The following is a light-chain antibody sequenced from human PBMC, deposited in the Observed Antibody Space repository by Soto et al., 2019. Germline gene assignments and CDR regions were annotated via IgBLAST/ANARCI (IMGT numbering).Light chain of an antibody. CDR2: DAS. V-gene: IGKV3-11*01. J-gene: IGKJ1*01. CDR1: QSVSSN. CDR3: RQSYSAPRT. Sequence: EIVLTQSPATLSLSPEERATLSCRASQSVSSNLAWYQQKPGQAPRLLIYDASNRATGVPARFSGSGSGTDFTLTISGLQPDDFATYYCRQSYSAPRTFGQGTKEDNK.